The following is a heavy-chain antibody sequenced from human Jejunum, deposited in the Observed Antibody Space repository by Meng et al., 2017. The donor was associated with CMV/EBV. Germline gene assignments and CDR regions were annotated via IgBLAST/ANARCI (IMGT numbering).Heavy chain of an antibody. CDR2: IWYDGSKQ. CDR1: AFTCCRHA. CDR3: SRDPDSGSFYFDY. Sequence: ASAFTCCRHASHWVRQAPGNGLEWVAVIWYDGSKQYYADAVKGRFTISRDNSNNTVYLQVNSLRPEDTAVYYCSRDPDSGSFYFDYWGPGTLVTVSS. V-gene: IGHV3-30*04. D-gene: IGHD1-26*01. J-gene: IGHJ4*02.